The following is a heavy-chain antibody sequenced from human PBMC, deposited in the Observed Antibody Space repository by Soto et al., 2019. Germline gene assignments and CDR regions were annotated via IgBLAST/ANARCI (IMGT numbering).Heavy chain of an antibody. D-gene: IGHD2-15*01. CDR1: GYSFTNYW. J-gene: IGHJ3*02. V-gene: IGHV5-51*01. CDR2: IYAADSET. Sequence: PGESLKISCKDSGYSFTNYWIAWVRQMPGKGLEWVGIIYAADSETTYSPSFEGQVAISADRSINTAYLQWGSLETSDTAMYYCARGERGTSQGVVLAFDIWGQGTMVTVSS. CDR3: ARGERGTSQGVVLAFDI.